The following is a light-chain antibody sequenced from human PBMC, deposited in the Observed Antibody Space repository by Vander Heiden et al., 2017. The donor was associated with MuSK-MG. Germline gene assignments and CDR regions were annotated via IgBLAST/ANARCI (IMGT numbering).Light chain of an antibody. V-gene: IGLV3-21*02. CDR1: NIGSKS. CDR2: DDS. J-gene: IGLJ2*01. Sequence: SYVLTQPPSVSVAPGQTARIPCGGNNIGSKSVHWYQQRPGRAPVLVVYDDSDRPSGIPERFSGSNSGNTATLTITRVEAGDEADYYCQIYDTTSDPPGVVFGGGTKLSVL. CDR3: QIYDTTSDPPGVV.